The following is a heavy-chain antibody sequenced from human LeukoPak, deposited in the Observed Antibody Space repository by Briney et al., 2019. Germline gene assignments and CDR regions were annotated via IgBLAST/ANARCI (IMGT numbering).Heavy chain of an antibody. D-gene: IGHD6-6*01. J-gene: IGHJ6*03. CDR2: IYHSGST. CDR3: ARGPSIAARPYYYYYMDV. Sequence: SQTLSLTCAVSGGSISSGGYSWSWIRQPPGKGLEWIGYIYHSGSTYYNPSLKSRVTISVDRSKNQFSLKPSSVTAADTAVYYCARGPSIAARPYYYYYMDVWGKGTTVTVSS. V-gene: IGHV4-30-2*01. CDR1: GGSISSGGYS.